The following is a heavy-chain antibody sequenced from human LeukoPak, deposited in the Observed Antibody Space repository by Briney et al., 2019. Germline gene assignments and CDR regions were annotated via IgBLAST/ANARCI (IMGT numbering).Heavy chain of an antibody. CDR3: ARGGSSSWYYYYYYMDV. Sequence: PGGSLRLSCAASGFTVSSNYMSWVRQAPGKGLEWVSVIYSGGSTYYADSVKGRFTISRDNSKNTLYLQMNGLRAEDTAVYYCARGGSSSWYYYYYYMDVWGKGTTVTISS. CDR2: IYSGGST. V-gene: IGHV3-53*01. D-gene: IGHD6-13*01. J-gene: IGHJ6*03. CDR1: GFTVSSNY.